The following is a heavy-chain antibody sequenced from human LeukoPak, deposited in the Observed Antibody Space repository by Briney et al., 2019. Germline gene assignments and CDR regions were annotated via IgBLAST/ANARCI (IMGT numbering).Heavy chain of an antibody. Sequence: PSETLSLTCTVSGGSISSGSYYWSWIRQPAGKGLEWIGRIYTSGSNNYNPSLKSRVTISVDTSKNQFSLKLSSVTAADTAVYYCARGDIVVVTVWGRGTLVTVSS. CDR3: ARGDIVVVTV. J-gene: IGHJ4*02. CDR1: GGSISSGSYY. CDR2: IYTSGSN. V-gene: IGHV4-61*02. D-gene: IGHD2-21*02.